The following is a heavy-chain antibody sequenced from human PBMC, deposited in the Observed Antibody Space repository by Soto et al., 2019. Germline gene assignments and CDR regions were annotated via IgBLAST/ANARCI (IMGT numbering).Heavy chain of an antibody. J-gene: IGHJ6*02. CDR1: GFTFSSYA. CDR3: GRPAVAGNYYYYGMDV. D-gene: IGHD6-19*01. V-gene: IGHV3-23*01. Sequence: GGSLRLSCAASGFTFSSYAMSWVRQAPGKGLEWVSAISGSGGSTYYADSVKGRFTISRDNSKNTLYLQMNSLRAEDTAVYYCGRPAVAGNYYYYGMDVWGQGTTVTVSS. CDR2: ISGSGGST.